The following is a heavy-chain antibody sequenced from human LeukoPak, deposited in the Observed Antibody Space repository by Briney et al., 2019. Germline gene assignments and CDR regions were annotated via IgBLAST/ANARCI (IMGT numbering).Heavy chain of an antibody. J-gene: IGHJ4*02. Sequence: GGSLRLSCAASGFTFSSYWMHWVRHAPGKGLVWVSRINSDGSSTSYADSVKGRFTISRDNAKNTLYLQMNSLRAEDTAVYYCARGGGRTGGSRYYFDYWGQGTLVTVSS. CDR1: GFTFSSYW. CDR2: INSDGSST. V-gene: IGHV3-74*01. CDR3: ARGGGRTGGSRYYFDY. D-gene: IGHD6-25*01.